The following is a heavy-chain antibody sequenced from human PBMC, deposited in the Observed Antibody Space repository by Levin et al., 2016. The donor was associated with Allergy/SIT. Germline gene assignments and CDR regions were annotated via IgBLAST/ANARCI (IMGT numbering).Heavy chain of an antibody. V-gene: IGHV4-38-2*01. J-gene: IGHJ2*01. CDR3: ARGANWFFDV. Sequence: SETLSLTCAVSGYSISSGYYWGWIRQPPGKGLEWIGSIFHNGVTYHNSSLKSRLTISVDTSKNQFSLKLRSVTAADTAVYYCARGANWFFDVWGRGTLVTVSS. CDR1: GYSISSGYY. CDR2: IFHNGVT.